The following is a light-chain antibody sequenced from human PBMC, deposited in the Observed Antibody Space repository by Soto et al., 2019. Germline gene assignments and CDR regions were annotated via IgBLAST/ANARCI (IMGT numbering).Light chain of an antibody. Sequence: EIVLTQSPATLSLSPGERATLSCRASQSVSRYLVWYQQKPGQAPRLLIFDASTRAPGIPDRFSGSGSGTEFTLTISSLQSEDFAVYICQQYDQWPPWTFAQGTKVDI. CDR3: QQYDQWPPWT. CDR1: QSVSRY. CDR2: DAS. J-gene: IGKJ1*01. V-gene: IGKV3-15*01.